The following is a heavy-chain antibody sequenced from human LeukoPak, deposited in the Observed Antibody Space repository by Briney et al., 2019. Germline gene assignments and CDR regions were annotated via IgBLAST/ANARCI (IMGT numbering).Heavy chain of an antibody. D-gene: IGHD3-10*01. V-gene: IGHV4-59*01. CDR1: GGSISSYY. CDR3: ASSDMVRGILFDY. CDR2: IYYSGST. J-gene: IGHJ4*02. Sequence: SETLSLTCTVSGGSISSYYWSWIRQPPGEGLEWIGYIYYSGSTNYNPSLKSRVTISVDTSKNQFSLKLSSVTAADTAVYYCASSDMVRGILFDYWGQGTLVTVSS.